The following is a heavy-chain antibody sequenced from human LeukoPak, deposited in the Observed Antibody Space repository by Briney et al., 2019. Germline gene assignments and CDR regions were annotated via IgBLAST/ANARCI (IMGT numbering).Heavy chain of an antibody. V-gene: IGHV1-69*13. D-gene: IGHD1-26*01. CDR1: GGTFSSYA. J-gene: IGHJ4*02. Sequence: ASVKVSCKASGGTFSSYAVSWVRLAPGQGLEWMGGIIPIFGTANYAQKFQGRVTITADESTSTAYMELSSLRSEDTAVYYCAREGEWELLHYLGYWGQGTLVTVSS. CDR3: AREGEWELLHYLGY. CDR2: IIPIFGTA.